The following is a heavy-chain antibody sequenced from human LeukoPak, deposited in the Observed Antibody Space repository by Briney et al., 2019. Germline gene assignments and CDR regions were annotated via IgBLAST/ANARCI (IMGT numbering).Heavy chain of an antibody. V-gene: IGHV3-30-3*01. CDR1: GFTFSSYA. CDR3: ARNSVGAANFDY. CDR2: ISYDGSNK. J-gene: IGHJ4*02. Sequence: GRPLRLSCAASGFTFSSYAMHWVRQAPGKGLEWVAVISYDGSNKYYADSVKGRFTISRDNSKNTLYLQMNSLRDEDTAVYYCARNSVGAANFDYWGQGTLVTVSS. D-gene: IGHD1-26*01.